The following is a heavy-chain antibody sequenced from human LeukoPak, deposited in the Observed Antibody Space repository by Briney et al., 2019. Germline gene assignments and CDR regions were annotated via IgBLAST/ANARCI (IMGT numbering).Heavy chain of an antibody. V-gene: IGHV3-48*03. Sequence: PGGSLRLSCAASGFTFSSYEMNCVRQAPGKGLEWVSYISSSGSTIYYADSVKGRFTISRDNAKNSLYLQMNSLRAEDTAVYYCARASSGRGYSGYDFDYWGQGTLVTVSS. CDR1: GFTFSSYE. J-gene: IGHJ4*02. D-gene: IGHD5-12*01. CDR2: ISSSGSTI. CDR3: ARASSGRGYSGYDFDY.